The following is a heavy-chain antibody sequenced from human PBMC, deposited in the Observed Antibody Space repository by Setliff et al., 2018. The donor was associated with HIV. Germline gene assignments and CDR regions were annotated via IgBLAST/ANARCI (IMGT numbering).Heavy chain of an antibody. CDR1: GFTFSNYA. D-gene: IGHD3-22*01. J-gene: IGHJ4*02. Sequence: GGSLRLSCAASGFTFSNYAMSWVRQAPGEGLEWVSAILSTGERTFYADSVKCRFTISRDNSKNTVYLQMNSLRAEDTAEYYCAKELAASGLGYFDSWGRGILVTVSS. CDR2: ILSTGERT. CDR3: AKELAASGLGYFDS. V-gene: IGHV3-23*01.